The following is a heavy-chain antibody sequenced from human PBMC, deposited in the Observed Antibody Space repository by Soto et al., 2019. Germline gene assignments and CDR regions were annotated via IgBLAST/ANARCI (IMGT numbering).Heavy chain of an antibody. CDR1: GGTFRTYA. CDR3: SLSDYSDGDCYAILHY. Sequence: QVQLVQSGAEVKKPGSSVRVSCKASGGTFRTYAISWGRQAPGQGLEWIGGIIPIFVTANYAKMFQGRLTIIADESTITAYLELSSLTSEHTAVCYFSLSDYSDGDCYAILHYWGQGHLVTVSS. J-gene: IGHJ4*02. CDR2: IIPIFVTA. V-gene: IGHV1-69*12. D-gene: IGHD2-21*02.